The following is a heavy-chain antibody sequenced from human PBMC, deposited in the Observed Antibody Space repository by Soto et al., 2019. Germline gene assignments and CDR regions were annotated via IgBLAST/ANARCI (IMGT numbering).Heavy chain of an antibody. V-gene: IGHV3-23*01. CDR1: GFTFSSYA. CDR3: ARDSPVAGIF. Sequence: SLRLSCAASGFTFSSYAMAWVRQAPGKGLEWVSAISGIGDSTYYADSVKGRFTISRDNSKNTLSLQMNSLNAEDTAVYYCARDSPVAGIFWGQGTLVTVSS. J-gene: IGHJ4*02. CDR2: ISGIGDST. D-gene: IGHD6-19*01.